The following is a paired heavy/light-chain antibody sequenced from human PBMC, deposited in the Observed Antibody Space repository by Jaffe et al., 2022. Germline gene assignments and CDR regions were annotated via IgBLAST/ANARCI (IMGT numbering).Heavy chain of an antibody. CDR1: GFTFSSYE. CDR2: ISSSGSTI. V-gene: IGHV3-48*03. CDR3: ARVKYYYDSSGYYFYYFDY. D-gene: IGHD3-22*01. J-gene: IGHJ4*02. Sequence: EVQLVESGGGLVQPGGSLRLSCAASGFTFSSYEMNWVRQAPGKGLEWVSYISSSGSTIYYADSVKGRFTISRDNAKNSLYLQMNSLRAEDTAVYYCARVKYYYDSSGYYFYYFDYWGQGTLVTVSS.
Light chain of an antibody. J-gene: IGKJ3*01. CDR2: AAS. Sequence: DIQLTQSPSFLSASVGDRVTITCRASQGISSYLAWYQQKPGKAPKLLIYAASTLQSGVPSRFSGSGSGTEFTLTISSLQPEDFATYYCQQLNSYPQGTFGPGTKVDIK. CDR1: QGISSY. CDR3: QQLNSYPQGT. V-gene: IGKV1-9*01.